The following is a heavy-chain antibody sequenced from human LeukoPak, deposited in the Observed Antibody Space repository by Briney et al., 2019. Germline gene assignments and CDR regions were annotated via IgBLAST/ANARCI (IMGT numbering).Heavy chain of an antibody. V-gene: IGHV3-23*01. J-gene: IGHJ4*02. Sequence: TGGSLRLSCAASGFTFSSYAMTWVRQAPGKGLEWVSVISGSGDSTYYADSVKGRFTISRDNSKNTLYLQMNSLRAEDTAVYYCAHISSSWPDYWGQGTLVTVSS. CDR2: ISGSGDST. CDR3: AHISSSWPDY. CDR1: GFTFSSYA. D-gene: IGHD6-13*01.